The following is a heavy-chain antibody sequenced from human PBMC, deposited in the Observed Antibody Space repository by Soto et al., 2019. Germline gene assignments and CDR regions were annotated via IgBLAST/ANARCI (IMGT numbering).Heavy chain of an antibody. V-gene: IGHV3-66*01. J-gene: IGHJ5*02. Sequence: EAQLVESGGGLVQPGGSLRLSCAASGFTVSSSYLSWVRQAPGKGLEWVSIAYSGGNTYYADSVRGRFTVSRDDSKNTLYLQMNGLRADDTAVYYCAREHHGPWPWGQGLLVTVSS. CDR1: GFTVSSSY. CDR2: AYSGGNT. CDR3: AREHHGPWP.